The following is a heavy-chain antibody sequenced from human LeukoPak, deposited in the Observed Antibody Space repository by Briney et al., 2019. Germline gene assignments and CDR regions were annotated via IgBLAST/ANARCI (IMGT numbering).Heavy chain of an antibody. V-gene: IGHV3-49*04. D-gene: IGHD2-15*01. J-gene: IGHJ4*02. Sequence: GGSLRLSCTASGFTFGDYSMNWVRQAPGKGLEWVSFIRSKAHGGTTEYAASVKDRFTISRDDSKSIVYLQMNSLKTDDTAVYYCTRRGEGPTTPNGYWGQGTLVTVSS. CDR3: TRRGEGPTTPNGY. CDR1: GFTFGDYS. CDR2: IRSKAHGGTT.